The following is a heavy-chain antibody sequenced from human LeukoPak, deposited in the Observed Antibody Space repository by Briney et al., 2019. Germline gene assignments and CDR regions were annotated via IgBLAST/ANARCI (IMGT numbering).Heavy chain of an antibody. CDR2: ISSSSSYI. J-gene: IGHJ6*03. CDR1: GFTFSSYS. CDR3: ARALGVVVPAAMSYYMDV. D-gene: IGHD2-2*01. Sequence: GGSLRLSCAASGFTFSSYSMNWARQAPGKGLEWVSSISSSSSYIYYADSVKGRFTISRDNAKNSLYLQMNSLRAEDTAVYYCARALGVVVPAAMSYYMDVWGKGTTVTVSS. V-gene: IGHV3-21*01.